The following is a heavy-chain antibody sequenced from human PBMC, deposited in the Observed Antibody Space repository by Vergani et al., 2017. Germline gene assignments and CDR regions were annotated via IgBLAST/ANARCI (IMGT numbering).Heavy chain of an antibody. D-gene: IGHD2-2*01. CDR1: GYTFTSYG. CDR3: ARGTPIVVVPSNRGDAFDI. V-gene: IGHV1-18*01. J-gene: IGHJ3*02. CDR2: ISAYNGNT. Sequence: QVQLVQSGAEVKKPGASVKVSCKASGYTFTSYGISWVRQAPGQGLEWMGWISAYNGNTNYEQKLQGRVTMTTDTSTSTAYMELRSLRSDDPAVYYCARGTPIVVVPSNRGDAFDIWGQGTMVTVSS.